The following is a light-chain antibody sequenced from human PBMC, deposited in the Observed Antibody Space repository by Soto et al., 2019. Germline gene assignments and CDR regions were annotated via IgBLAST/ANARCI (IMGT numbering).Light chain of an antibody. J-gene: IGKJ4*01. Sequence: DIQMTQSPSSLSASVGDRVTITCRASQSISSYLVWYQQKPGKAPKLLIYAASTLESGVPSRFSGSGSGKEFTLTITSLQPEDSATYYCQQSFRAVHLTFGGGTKVEI. V-gene: IGKV1-39*01. CDR2: AAS. CDR1: QSISSY. CDR3: QQSFRAVHLT.